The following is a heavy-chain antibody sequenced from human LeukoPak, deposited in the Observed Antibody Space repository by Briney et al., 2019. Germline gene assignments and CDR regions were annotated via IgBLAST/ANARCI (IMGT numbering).Heavy chain of an antibody. D-gene: IGHD5-12*01. Sequence: SVKVSCKASGSAFSGYTITWVRQAPGQRLESVGGIITSLASTNYAQKFQGRVTISADDSNSTAYMQLRSLTSEDTAFYYCALAFSGYDRWFPEPPDQWGQGTLVTVSS. CDR2: IITSLAST. V-gene: IGHV1-69*01. J-gene: IGHJ4*02. CDR1: GSAFSGYT. CDR3: ALAFSGYDRWFPEPPDQ.